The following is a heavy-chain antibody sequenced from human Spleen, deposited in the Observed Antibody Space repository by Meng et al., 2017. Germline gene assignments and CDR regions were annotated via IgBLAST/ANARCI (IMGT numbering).Heavy chain of an antibody. D-gene: IGHD3-22*01. CDR2: INPKSGDT. V-gene: IGHV1-2*06. J-gene: IGHJ3*02. Sequence: ASVKVSCKASGYTFPDYWLHWVRRAPGQGLEWMGRINPKSGDTHYAQRFQGRVTMTGDTSISTAYMELSGLRSDDTAMYYCATNYYDYAFDIWGQGTMVTVSS. CDR3: ATNYYDYAFDI. CDR1: GYTFPDYW.